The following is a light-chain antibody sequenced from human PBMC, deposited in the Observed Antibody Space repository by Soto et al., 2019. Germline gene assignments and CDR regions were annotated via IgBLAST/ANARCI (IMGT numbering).Light chain of an antibody. CDR3: QSYDSTTVI. J-gene: IGLJ2*01. CDR1: SGGIASNY. Sequence: NFMLTQPHSVSESPGKTVTISCTRSSGGIASNYVQWYQQRPGSAPTTVIYEHNQRPSGVPDRFSGSTDGSSNSASLTISGLQTEDDADYYCQSYDSTTVIFGGGTKLTVL. CDR2: EHN. V-gene: IGLV6-57*04.